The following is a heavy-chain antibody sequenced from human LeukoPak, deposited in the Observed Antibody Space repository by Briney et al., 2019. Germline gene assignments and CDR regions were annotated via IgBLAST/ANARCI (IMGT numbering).Heavy chain of an antibody. CDR2: IYYTGTT. V-gene: IGHV4-39*01. Sequence: SETLSLTCTVSSGSIRNSPYYWAWIRQPPGKGLEWIGTIYYTGTTYYNPSLKSRVTISVDTSKNQFSLKLSSVTAADTAVYYCASLEPTLDDYWGQGTLVTVSS. J-gene: IGHJ4*02. CDR1: SGSIRNSPYY. D-gene: IGHD4-23*01. CDR3: ASLEPTLDDY.